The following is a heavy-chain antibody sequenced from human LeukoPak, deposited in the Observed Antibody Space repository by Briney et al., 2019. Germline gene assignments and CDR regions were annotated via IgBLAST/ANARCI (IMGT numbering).Heavy chain of an antibody. CDR3: AGGPWFGEYYFDY. J-gene: IGHJ4*02. CDR1: GGSISSGSYY. D-gene: IGHD3-10*01. CDR2: IYHSGST. V-gene: IGHV4-39*07. Sequence: SETLSLTCTVSGGSISSGSYYWGWIRQPPGKGLEWIGSIYHSGSTYYNPSLKSRVTISVDTSKNQFSLKLSSVTAADTAVYYCAGGPWFGEYYFDYWGQGTLVTVSS.